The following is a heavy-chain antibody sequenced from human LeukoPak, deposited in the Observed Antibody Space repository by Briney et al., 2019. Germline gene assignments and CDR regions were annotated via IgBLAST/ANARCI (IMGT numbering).Heavy chain of an antibody. CDR2: TYYRSKRYD. CDR3: ARDVGTSGWYTFDY. D-gene: IGHD6-19*01. CDR1: GDSVSSNNGA. J-gene: IGHJ4*02. V-gene: IGHV6-1*01. Sequence: SQTLSLTCAISGDSVSSNNGAWNWIRQSPSRGLEWLGRTYYRSKRYDDYAGCVKGRIRISPDTSKNPFSLQLYSVTPEDTAVYYCARDVGTSGWYTFDYWGQGTLVTVSS.